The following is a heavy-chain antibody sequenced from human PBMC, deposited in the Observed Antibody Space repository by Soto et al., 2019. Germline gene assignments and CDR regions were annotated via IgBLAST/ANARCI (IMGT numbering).Heavy chain of an antibody. Sequence: PGGSLRLSCAASGFTFSSYAMSWVRQAPGKGLEWVSAISSSGGSTYYAASVKGRFTIPRDKSKNTLYLQMNSLRAEDAAVYYCAKDYDGYCSGGSCSPLLDYCGQGTLATVSS. D-gene: IGHD2-15*01. J-gene: IGHJ4*02. CDR3: AKDYDGYCSGGSCSPLLDY. CDR2: ISSSGGST. CDR1: GFTFSSYA. V-gene: IGHV3-23*01.